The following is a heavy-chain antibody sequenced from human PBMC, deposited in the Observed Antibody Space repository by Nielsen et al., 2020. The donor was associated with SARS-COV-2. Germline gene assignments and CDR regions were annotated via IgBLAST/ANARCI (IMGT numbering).Heavy chain of an antibody. J-gene: IGHJ4*02. Sequence: GSLRLSCSVSGVSISSSSYYWGWIRQPPGKGLEWIGSIFDTAITYYNPSLKSRVTISLDTSKNRFSLKLNSVTAADTAVYYCAKENGGSYQGALGYWGQGTLVSVSS. CDR1: GVSISSSSYY. CDR2: IFDTAIT. V-gene: IGHV4-39*07. D-gene: IGHD1-26*01. CDR3: AKENGGSYQGALGY.